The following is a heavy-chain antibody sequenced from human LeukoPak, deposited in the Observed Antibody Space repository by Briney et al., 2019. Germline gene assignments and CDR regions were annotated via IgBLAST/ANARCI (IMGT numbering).Heavy chain of an antibody. CDR2: IKKDGSEK. CDR3: XXXXXXXXXXXXXXXXXY. J-gene: IGHJ4*01. Sequence: SGXXXXXYXXSWVRQAPGXGLXWXANIKKDGSEKYYVDSVXGRFTISRDKAKTSVYLQMNSLRAEDTAVYYXXXXXXXXXXXXXXXXXXYW. CDR1: GXXXXXYX. V-gene: IGHV3-7*01.